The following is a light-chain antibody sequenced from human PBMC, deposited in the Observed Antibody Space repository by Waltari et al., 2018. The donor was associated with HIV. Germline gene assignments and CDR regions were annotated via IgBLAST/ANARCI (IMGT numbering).Light chain of an antibody. Sequence: EIVMTQSPATLSVSPGERATVSCRASQSIASNLAWYQQKPGQAPRLLIHGASTRATGIPASFSRTGSGTEFTLTISSLQSEDFAVYYCQQYNNWPITFGQGTRLEIK. V-gene: IGKV3-15*01. CDR1: QSIASN. CDR3: QQYNNWPIT. CDR2: GAS. J-gene: IGKJ5*01.